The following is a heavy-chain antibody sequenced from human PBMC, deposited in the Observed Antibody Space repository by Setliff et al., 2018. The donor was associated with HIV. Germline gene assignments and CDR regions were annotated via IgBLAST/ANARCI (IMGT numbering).Heavy chain of an antibody. CDR2: TTNKADSYNT. D-gene: IGHD2-15*01. J-gene: IGHJ4*02. CDR1: AFTFSDHY. CDR3: VRGLGSEFDY. V-gene: IGHV3-72*01. Sequence: GGSLRLSCAASAFTFSDHYMDWVRQAPGKGLEWVGRTTNKADSYNTNYAASVKGRFTIARDDSKKSLYLQMNSLKIEDTAVYYCVRGLGSEFDYWGQGTLVTVSS.